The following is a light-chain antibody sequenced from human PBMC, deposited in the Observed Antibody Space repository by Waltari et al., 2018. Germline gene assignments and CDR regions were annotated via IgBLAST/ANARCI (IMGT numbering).Light chain of an antibody. CDR2: AAS. Sequence: DIQMTQSQSSLSASVGDRVTITCRASQSISSYLIRYKQKPGKAPNLLIYAASSLQSGVPSRFSGSGSGTDFTLTISSLQPEDFATYDCQQSYSTPPWTFGQGTKVEIK. CDR3: QQSYSTPPWT. J-gene: IGKJ1*01. CDR1: QSISSY. V-gene: IGKV1-39*01.